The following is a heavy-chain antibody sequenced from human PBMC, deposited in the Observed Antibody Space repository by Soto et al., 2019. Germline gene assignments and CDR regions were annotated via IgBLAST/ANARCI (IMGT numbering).Heavy chain of an antibody. Sequence: QVQLVQSGAEVKKPGASVKVSCKASGYTFTSYYMHWVRQAPGQGLEWMGIINPSGGSTSYAQKSRGRVNMTRDTSRSTVYRELSSLRSEDTAVYYCARTASRGGAFDIWGQGTMVTVSS. J-gene: IGHJ3*02. V-gene: IGHV1-46*04. CDR3: ARTASRGGAFDI. CDR2: INPSGGST. CDR1: GYTFTSYY. D-gene: IGHD3-16*01.